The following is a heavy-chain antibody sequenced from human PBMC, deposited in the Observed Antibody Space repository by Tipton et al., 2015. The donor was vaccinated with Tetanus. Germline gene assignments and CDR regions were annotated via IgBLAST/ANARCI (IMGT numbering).Heavy chain of an antibody. J-gene: IGHJ5*02. V-gene: IGHV4-31*03. CDR1: GGSISSGGYY. D-gene: IGHD3-22*01. CDR2: IYYSGST. Sequence: LRLSCTVSGGSISSGGYYWSWIRQHPGKGLEWIGYIYYSGSTYYNPSLKSRVTISVDTSKNQFSLKLSSVTAADTAVYYCARGYYDSSGYFPFDPWGQGTLVTVSS. CDR3: ARGYYDSSGYFPFDP.